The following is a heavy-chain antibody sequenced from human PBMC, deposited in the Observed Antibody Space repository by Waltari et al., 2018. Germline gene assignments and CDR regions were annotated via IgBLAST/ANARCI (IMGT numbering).Heavy chain of an antibody. CDR3: ASGYYDFWSGYYTGPLDY. J-gene: IGHJ4*02. D-gene: IGHD3-3*01. CDR2: IYSGGST. V-gene: IGHV3-53*01. CDR1: GFTVSSNY. Sequence: EVQLVESGGGLIQPGGSLRLSCAASGFTVSSNYMSWVRQAPGKGLEWVSVIYSGGSTYYADSVKGRFTISRDNSKNTLYLQMNSLRAEDTAVYYCASGYYDFWSGYYTGPLDYWGQGTLVTVSS.